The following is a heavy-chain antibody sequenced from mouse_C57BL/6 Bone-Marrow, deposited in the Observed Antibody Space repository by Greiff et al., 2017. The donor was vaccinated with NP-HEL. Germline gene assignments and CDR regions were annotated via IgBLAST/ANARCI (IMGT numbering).Heavy chain of an antibody. D-gene: IGHD2-3*01. CDR3: AHDGYYDCFDY. Sequence: VQLQQSGAELVKPGASVKLSCTASGFNIKDYYMHWVKQRTEQGLEWIGRIDPEDGETKYASKFPGKATITADTSSNTAYLQLSSLTSEDTAVYYCAHDGYYDCFDYWGQGTTLTVSS. V-gene: IGHV14-2*01. CDR2: IDPEDGET. CDR1: GFNIKDYY. J-gene: IGHJ2*01.